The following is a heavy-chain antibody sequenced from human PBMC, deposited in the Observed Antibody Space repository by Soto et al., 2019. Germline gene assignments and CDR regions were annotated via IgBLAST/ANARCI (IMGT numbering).Heavy chain of an antibody. Sequence: EVQVLESGGGLLQPGGSLRLSCAASGFTFSTSGMSWVRQAPGRGLEWISVISGSGTSTYYADSVKGRFTISRDNTKNTLYLQMNSLRAEDTAVYYCAKGGWLRHYDCWGQGTLVTVSS. D-gene: IGHD5-12*01. V-gene: IGHV3-23*01. CDR1: GFTFSTSG. CDR3: AKGGWLRHYDC. CDR2: ISGSGTST. J-gene: IGHJ4*02.